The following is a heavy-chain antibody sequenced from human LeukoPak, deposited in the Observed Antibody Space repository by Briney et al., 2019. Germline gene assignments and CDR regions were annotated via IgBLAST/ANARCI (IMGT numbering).Heavy chain of an antibody. CDR2: ISSSSSTI. CDR3: ARDQDYYDSSGYLIDY. D-gene: IGHD3-22*01. J-gene: IGHJ4*02. CDR1: GFTFSSYS. Sequence: GGSLRLSCAASGFTFSSYSMNWVRQAPGKGLEWVSYISSSSSTIYYADSVKGRFTISRDNAKNSLYLQMNSLRDEDTAVYYRARDQDYYDSSGYLIDYWGQGTLVTVSS. V-gene: IGHV3-48*02.